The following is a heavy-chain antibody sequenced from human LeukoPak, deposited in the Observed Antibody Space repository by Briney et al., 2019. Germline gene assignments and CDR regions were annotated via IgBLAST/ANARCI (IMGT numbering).Heavy chain of an antibody. V-gene: IGHV5-51*01. D-gene: IGHD6-19*01. CDR3: VRGRAVAGSYYFDY. CDR1: GYYFTNYW. J-gene: IGHJ4*02. CDR2: FYPGDSDT. Sequence: GESLKISCKGSGYYFTNYWIGWVRQMPEKGLEWMGIFYPGDSDTRYSPSFQGQVTISADKSISTAYLQWSSLKASDTAMYYCVRGRAVAGSYYFDYWGQGTLVTVSS.